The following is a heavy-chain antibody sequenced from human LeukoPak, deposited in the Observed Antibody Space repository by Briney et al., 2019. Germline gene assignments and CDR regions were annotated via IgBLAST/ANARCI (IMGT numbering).Heavy chain of an antibody. J-gene: IGHJ5*02. CDR2: IYTSGST. Sequence: PSQTLSLTCTVSGGSISSGSYYWSWIRQPAGKGLEWIGRIYTSGSTNYNPSLKSRVTISVDTSKNQFSLKLSSVTAADTAVYYCATGHYYDSSGYRWGFDPWGQGTLVTVSS. D-gene: IGHD3-22*01. CDR3: ATGHYYDSSGYRWGFDP. V-gene: IGHV4-61*02. CDR1: GGSISSGSYY.